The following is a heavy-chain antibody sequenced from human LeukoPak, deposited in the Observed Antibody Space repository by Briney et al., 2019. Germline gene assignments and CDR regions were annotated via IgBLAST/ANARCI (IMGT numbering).Heavy chain of an antibody. J-gene: IGHJ4*02. Sequence: GASVKVSCEASGYTFTGYYMHWVRQAPGQGLEWMGWINPNSGGTNYAQKFQGRVTMTRDTSISTAYMELSRLRSDDTAVYYCAEGGYSGYDPRPLDYWGQGTLVTVSS. D-gene: IGHD5-12*01. CDR3: AEGGYSGYDPRPLDY. CDR2: INPNSGGT. V-gene: IGHV1-2*02. CDR1: GYTFTGYY.